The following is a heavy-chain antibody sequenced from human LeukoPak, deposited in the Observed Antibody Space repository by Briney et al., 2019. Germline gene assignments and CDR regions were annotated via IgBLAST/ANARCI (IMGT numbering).Heavy chain of an antibody. CDR3: AKGSDYVWGSYRSTYYFDY. J-gene: IGHJ4*02. V-gene: IGHV3-23*01. D-gene: IGHD3-16*02. CDR2: ISGSGGST. Sequence: AGGSLRLSCAASGFTFSSYSMNWVRQAPGKGLEWVSAISGSGGSTYYADSVKGRFTISRDNSKNTLYLQMNSLRAEDTAVYYCAKGSDYVWGSYRSTYYFDYWGQGTLVTVSS. CDR1: GFTFSSYS.